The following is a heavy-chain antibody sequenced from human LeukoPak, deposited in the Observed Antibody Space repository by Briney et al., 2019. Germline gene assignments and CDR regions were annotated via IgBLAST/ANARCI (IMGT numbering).Heavy chain of an antibody. V-gene: IGHV4-39*01. D-gene: IGHD6-19*01. CDR3: ARHAVRQYSSGWYNWFDP. CDR1: GGSISSSSYY. J-gene: IGHJ5*02. CDR2: IYYSGST. Sequence: SETLSLTCTVSGGSISSSSYYWGWIRQPPGKGLEWIGSIYYSGSTYYNPSLKSRVTISLDTSNNQFSLNLSSLTPADTAVYYCARHAVRQYSSGWYNWFDPWGQGTLVTVSS.